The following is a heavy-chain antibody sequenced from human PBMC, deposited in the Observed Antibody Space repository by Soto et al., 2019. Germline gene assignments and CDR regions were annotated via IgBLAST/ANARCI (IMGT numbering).Heavy chain of an antibody. CDR2: ISYDGSNK. D-gene: IGHD6-19*01. V-gene: IGHV3-30-3*01. J-gene: IGHJ6*02. Sequence: GSLRLSCAASGFTFSSYAMHWVRQAPGKGLEWVAVISYDGSNKYYADSVKGRFTISRDNSKNTLYLQMNSLRAEDTAVYYCASVRRGYSSGWYDYYYYYGMDVWGQGTTVTVSS. CDR3: ASVRRGYSSGWYDYYYYYGMDV. CDR1: GFTFSSYA.